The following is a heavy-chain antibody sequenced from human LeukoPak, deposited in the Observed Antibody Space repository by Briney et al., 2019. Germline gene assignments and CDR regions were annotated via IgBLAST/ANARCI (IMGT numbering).Heavy chain of an antibody. V-gene: IGHV3-21*01. Sequence: RGSLRLSCAASGFTFSSYSMNWVRQAPGKGLEWVSSISSSSSYIYYADSVKGRFTISRDNDKNSLYLQMNSLRAEDTAVYYCARDPIVGATTGDYYYYGMDVWGQGTAVPVSS. CDR3: ARDPIVGATTGDYYYYGMDV. D-gene: IGHD1-26*01. CDR1: GFTFSSYS. CDR2: ISSSSSYI. J-gene: IGHJ6*02.